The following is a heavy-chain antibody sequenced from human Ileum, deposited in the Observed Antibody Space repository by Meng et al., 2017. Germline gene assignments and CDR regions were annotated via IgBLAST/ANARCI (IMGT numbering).Heavy chain of an antibody. V-gene: IGHV4-4*02. Sequence: QVRAQATGPGLLMPSWTLALTCAVSGGSISSSDWWSWVRQPPGKGLESIGETHHSGSTNYNPSLKSRVNTSVDKSKNQFSLKLNSVTAADTAVYYCAREWSGSYRHFDYWGQGTLVTVSS. J-gene: IGHJ4*02. CDR2: THHSGST. D-gene: IGHD1-26*01. CDR3: AREWSGSYRHFDY. CDR1: GGSISSSDW.